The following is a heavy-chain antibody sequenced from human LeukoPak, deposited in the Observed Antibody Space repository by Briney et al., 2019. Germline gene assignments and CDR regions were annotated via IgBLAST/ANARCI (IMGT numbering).Heavy chain of an antibody. J-gene: IGHJ6*03. CDR3: AKGRGWEASYYYYYMDV. D-gene: IGHD1-26*01. Sequence: GGSLRLSCAASGFTFSRYSMNWVRQAPGKGLEWVSSISSSRSYIYYADSVKGRFTISRDNSKNTLYLQMNSLRAEDTAVYYCAKGRGWEASYYYYYMDVWGKGTTVTISS. CDR2: ISSSRSYI. V-gene: IGHV3-21*01. CDR1: GFTFSRYS.